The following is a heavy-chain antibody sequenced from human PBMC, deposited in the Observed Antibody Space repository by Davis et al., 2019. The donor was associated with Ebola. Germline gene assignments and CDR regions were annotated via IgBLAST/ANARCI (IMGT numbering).Heavy chain of an antibody. D-gene: IGHD3-10*01. CDR2: IKQDGSEK. CDR3: ARDRGMVQGGLFDY. J-gene: IGHJ4*02. V-gene: IGHV3-7*01. Sequence: GESLKISCAASGFTFSSYSMNWVRQAPGKGLEWVANIKQDGSEKYYVDSVKGRFTISRDNAKNSLYLQMNSLRAEDTAVYYCARDRGMVQGGLFDYWGQGTLVTVSS. CDR1: GFTFSSYS.